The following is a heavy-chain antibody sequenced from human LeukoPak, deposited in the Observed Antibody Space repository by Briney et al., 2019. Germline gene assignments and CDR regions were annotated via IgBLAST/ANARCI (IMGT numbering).Heavy chain of an antibody. V-gene: IGHV4-38-2*01. CDR2: IYHSGST. D-gene: IGHD3-3*01. J-gene: IGHJ4*02. Sequence: SETLSLTCAVSGYSISSGYYWGWIRQPPGKGLEWIGSIYHSGSTYYNPSLKSRVTISVDTSKNPFSLKLSAVTAAGTAVYYCARIDFWSGYFDNWGQGTLVTVSS. CDR1: GYSISSGYY. CDR3: ARIDFWSGYFDN.